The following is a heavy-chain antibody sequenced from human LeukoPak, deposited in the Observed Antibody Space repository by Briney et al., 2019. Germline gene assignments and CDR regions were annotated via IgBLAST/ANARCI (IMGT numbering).Heavy chain of an antibody. CDR1: GFTFSDCY. Sequence: PGGSLRLSCAASGFTFSDCYMSWIRQAPGKGLEWVSSISTSGSTIYYADSVKGRFTISRDNAKNSLYLQMNSLRAEDTAVYYCARFNSERGGWLRALSYYNYYMDVWGKGTTVTISS. CDR2: ISTSGSTI. CDR3: ARFNSERGGWLRALSYYNYYMDV. V-gene: IGHV3-11*04. J-gene: IGHJ6*03. D-gene: IGHD5-12*01.